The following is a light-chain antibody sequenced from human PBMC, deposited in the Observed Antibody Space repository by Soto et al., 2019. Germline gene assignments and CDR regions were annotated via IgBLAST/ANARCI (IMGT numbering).Light chain of an antibody. V-gene: IGKV1-27*01. CDR2: AVS. J-gene: IGKJ4*01. Sequence: DFQMTQSPSSLSASEGDRVTITCRASQGVENYLAWYQQKPRKVPKLLIYAVSTLQAGVPPRFSGSGSGTHFTLTISSLQPEDVGTYYCQKYDNVPLTFGGGTKVEIK. CDR3: QKYDNVPLT. CDR1: QGVENY.